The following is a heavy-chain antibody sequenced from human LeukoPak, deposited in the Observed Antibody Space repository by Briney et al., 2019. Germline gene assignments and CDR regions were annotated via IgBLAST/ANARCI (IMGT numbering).Heavy chain of an antibody. CDR2: MNPNSGNT. V-gene: IGHV1-8*01. CDR1: GYTFTSYD. Sequence: ASVKVSCKASGYTFTSYDINWVRQATGQGLEWMGWMNPNSGNTGYAQKFQGRVTMTRNTSISTAYMELSSLRSEDTAVYYCARRQLAGPYYYYYMDVWGKGTTVTISS. CDR3: ARRQLAGPYYYYYMDV. J-gene: IGHJ6*03. D-gene: IGHD6-13*01.